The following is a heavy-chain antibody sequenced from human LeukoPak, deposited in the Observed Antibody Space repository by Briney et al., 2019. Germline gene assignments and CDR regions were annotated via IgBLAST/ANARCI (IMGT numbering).Heavy chain of an antibody. V-gene: IGHV4-34*01. Sequence: SETLSLTCAVYGGSFSGYYWSWIRQPPGKGLEWIGEINHSGSTNYNPSLKSRVTIPIDTSKNQFSLKVSSVTAADTAVYYCARYGSGSYFVDYWGQGTLVTVSS. CDR3: ARYGSGSYFVDY. CDR1: GGSFSGYY. CDR2: INHSGST. J-gene: IGHJ4*02. D-gene: IGHD3-10*01.